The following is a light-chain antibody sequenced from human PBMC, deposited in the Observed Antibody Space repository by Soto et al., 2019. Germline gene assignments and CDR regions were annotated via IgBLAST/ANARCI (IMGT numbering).Light chain of an antibody. CDR3: QERSKWPRFT. Sequence: IVLTQSPATLSLSPGERATLSCRASQSVSSYLAWYQQKPGQAPRLLIYDASNMATFIPARFSGGGSGTDFTLTISSLEPEDFAMYYCQERSKWPRFTFGQGTKLEIK. CDR1: QSVSSY. CDR2: DAS. V-gene: IGKV3-11*01. J-gene: IGKJ2*01.